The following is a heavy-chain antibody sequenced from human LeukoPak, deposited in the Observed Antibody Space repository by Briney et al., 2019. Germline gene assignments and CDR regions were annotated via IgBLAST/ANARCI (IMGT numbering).Heavy chain of an antibody. Sequence: SQTLSLTCTVSGGSISSGGYYWSWIRQHPGKGLEWIGYIYYSGSTYYNPSLKSRVTISVDTSKNQFSLKLSSVTAADTAVYYCARDHSPSYCTNGVCYSVYYYMDVWGKGTTVTVSS. CDR1: GGSISSGGYY. V-gene: IGHV4-31*03. J-gene: IGHJ6*03. CDR3: ARDHSPSYCTNGVCYSVYYYMDV. D-gene: IGHD2-8*01. CDR2: IYYSGST.